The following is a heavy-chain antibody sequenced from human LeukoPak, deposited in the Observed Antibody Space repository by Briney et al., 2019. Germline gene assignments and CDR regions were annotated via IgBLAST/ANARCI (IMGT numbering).Heavy chain of an antibody. CDR1: GYTFTSFA. V-gene: IGHV1-3*03. CDR3: ARDRGWSSGWSWFFDY. Sequence: PRASVKVSCKASGYTFTSFAMHWVRQAPGQRLEWMGWINAGNGNTKYSPEFQGRVTITRDTSASTAYMELSSLRSEDMAVYYCARDRGWSSGWSWFFDYWGQGTLVTVSS. CDR2: INAGNGNT. J-gene: IGHJ4*02. D-gene: IGHD6-19*01.